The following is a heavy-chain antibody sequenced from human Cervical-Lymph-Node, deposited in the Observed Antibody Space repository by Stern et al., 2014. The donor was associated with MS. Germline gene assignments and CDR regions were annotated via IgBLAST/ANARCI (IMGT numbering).Heavy chain of an antibody. CDR2: IIPIIGIA. CDR3: ARDGRHTNNYGLDV. J-gene: IGHJ6*02. CDR1: GGTFNVYA. V-gene: IGHV1-69*01. Sequence: QLLESGAEVKKPGSSVKVSCQASGGTFNVYAINWLRQAPGQGLEWMGGIIPIIGIANYAQKFQGRVMITADESTRTSSMQLSSLTSNDTAVYYCARDGRHTNNYGLDVWGQGTTVTVSS.